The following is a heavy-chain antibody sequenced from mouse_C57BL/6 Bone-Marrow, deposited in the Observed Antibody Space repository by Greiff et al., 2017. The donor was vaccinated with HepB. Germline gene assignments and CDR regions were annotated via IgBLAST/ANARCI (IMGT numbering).Heavy chain of an antibody. CDR2: IYIGNGYT. CDR3: ARNLWLRIYAMDY. Sequence: EVQWVESGAELVRPGSSVKMSCKTSGYTFTSYGINWVKQRPGQGLEWIGYIYIGNGYTEYNEKFKGKATLTSDTSSSTAYMQLSSLTSEDSAIYFCARNLWLRIYAMDYWGQGTSVTVSS. CDR1: GYTFTSYG. J-gene: IGHJ4*01. D-gene: IGHD2-2*01. V-gene: IGHV1-58*01.